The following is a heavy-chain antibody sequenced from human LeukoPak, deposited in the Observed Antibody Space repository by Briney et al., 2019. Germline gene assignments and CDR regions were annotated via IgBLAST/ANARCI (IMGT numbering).Heavy chain of an antibody. J-gene: IGHJ4*02. D-gene: IGHD3-9*01. CDR2: INHSGST. Sequence: SETLSLTCAVYGGSFSGYYWSWIRQPPGKGLEWIGEINHSGSTNYNPSLKSRVTISVDTSKNQFSLKLSSVTAADTAGYYCARARRQVIRGGYYFQYWGQGPLVSVSS. CDR1: GGSFSGYY. V-gene: IGHV4-34*01. CDR3: ARARRQVIRGGYYFQY.